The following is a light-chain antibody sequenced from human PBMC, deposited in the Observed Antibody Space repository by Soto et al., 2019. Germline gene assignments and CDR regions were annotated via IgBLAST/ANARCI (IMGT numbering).Light chain of an antibody. CDR1: SSDVGAFNY. J-gene: IGLJ3*02. CDR3: SSYAGNNNVM. Sequence: QSVLTQPPSASGSPGQSVTISCTGTSSDVGAFNYVSWYQQYPGEAPKLIIYEVTKRPSGVPDRFSGSKSGSTASLTVSVLQAEDEADYYCSSYAGNNNVMFGGGTKLTVL. CDR2: EVT. V-gene: IGLV2-8*01.